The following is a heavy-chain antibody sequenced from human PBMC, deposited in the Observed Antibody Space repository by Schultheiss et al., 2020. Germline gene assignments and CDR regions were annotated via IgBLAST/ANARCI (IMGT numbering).Heavy chain of an antibody. Sequence: GGSLRLSCAASGFTFSSYGMHWVRQAPGKGLEWVAVIWYDGSNKYYADSVKGRFTISRDNSKNTLYLQMNSLRAEDTAVYYCARDQVEGEGFDPWGQGTLVTVSS. V-gene: IGHV3-33*01. J-gene: IGHJ5*02. CDR1: GFTFSSYG. D-gene: IGHD3-10*01. CDR3: ARDQVEGEGFDP. CDR2: IWYDGSNK.